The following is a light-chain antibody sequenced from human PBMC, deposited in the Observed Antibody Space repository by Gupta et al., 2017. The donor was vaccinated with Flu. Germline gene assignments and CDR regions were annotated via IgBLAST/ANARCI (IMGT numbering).Light chain of an antibody. J-gene: IGLJ3*02. Sequence: QSVLTQPPSASGTPGQSVTIFCSGSSFNIGSNYVNWYQQLPGTAPKLLIYRNHQRPSGVPERFSASKSGTSASLAISGLRSDDEADYHCAAWDDRLSGWVFGGGTKLTVL. V-gene: IGLV1-47*01. CDR2: RNH. CDR3: AAWDDRLSGWV. CDR1: SFNIGSNY.